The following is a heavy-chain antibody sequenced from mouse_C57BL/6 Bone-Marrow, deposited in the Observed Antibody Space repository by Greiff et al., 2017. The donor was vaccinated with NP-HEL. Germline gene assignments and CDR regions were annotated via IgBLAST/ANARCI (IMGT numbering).Heavy chain of an antibody. V-gene: IGHV1-62-2*01. CDR3: ARHEEAYYSNFWYFDV. CDR2: FYPGSGSI. CDR1: GYTFTEYT. D-gene: IGHD2-5*01. J-gene: IGHJ1*03. Sequence: QLQQSGAELVKPGASVKLSCKASGYTFTEYTIHWVKQRSGQGLEWIGWFYPGSGSIKYNEKFKDKATLTADKSSSPVYMELSRLTSEDSAVYFCARHEEAYYSNFWYFDVWGTGTTVTVSS.